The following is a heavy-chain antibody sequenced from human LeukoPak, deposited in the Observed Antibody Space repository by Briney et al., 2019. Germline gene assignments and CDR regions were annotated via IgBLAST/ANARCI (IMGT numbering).Heavy chain of an antibody. D-gene: IGHD2-2*01. V-gene: IGHV3-7*01. J-gene: IGHJ6*02. CDR3: AREAYQLLPAYYYYYGMDV. CDR1: GFTFSSYW. CDR2: IKQDGSEK. Sequence: GSLRLSCAASGFTFSSYWMSWVRQAPGKGLEWVANIKQDGSEKYYVDSVKGRFTISRDNAKNSLYLQMNSLRAEDTAVYYCAREAYQLLPAYYYYYGMDVWGQGTTVTVSS.